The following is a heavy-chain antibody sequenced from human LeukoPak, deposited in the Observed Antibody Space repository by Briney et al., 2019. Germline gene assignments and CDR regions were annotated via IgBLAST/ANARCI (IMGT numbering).Heavy chain of an antibody. CDR2: IYYSGST. CDR3: ARDYYGSGSQDY. J-gene: IGHJ4*02. V-gene: IGHV4-39*07. D-gene: IGHD3-10*01. CDR1: GGSISSTNYY. Sequence: SETLSLTCTVSGGSISSTNYYWGWIRQPPWKALEWIGSIYYSGSTYYNPSLKSRVTISVDTSKNQFSLNLSSVTAADTAVYYCARDYYGSGSQDYWGQGTLVTVSS.